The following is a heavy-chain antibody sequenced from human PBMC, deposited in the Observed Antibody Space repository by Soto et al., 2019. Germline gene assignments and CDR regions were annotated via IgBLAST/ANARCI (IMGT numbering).Heavy chain of an antibody. CDR3: ARNRIKYSKDLDY. J-gene: IGHJ4*02. CDR2: INHSGST. D-gene: IGHD6-6*01. V-gene: IGHV4-34*01. CDR1: GGSFSGYY. Sequence: SETLSLTCAVYGGSFSGYYWSWIRQPPGKGLEWIGEINHSGSTNYNPSLKSRVTISVNTSKNQFSLKLSSVTAADTAVYYCARNRIKYSKDLDYWGQGTLVTVSS.